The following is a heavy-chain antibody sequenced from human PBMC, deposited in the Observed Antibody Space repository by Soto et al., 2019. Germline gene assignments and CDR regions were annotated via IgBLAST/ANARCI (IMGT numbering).Heavy chain of an antibody. D-gene: IGHD6-13*01. CDR3: ARERAAAGNNYYYYYGMDV. CDR2: ISAYNGNT. Sequence: ASVKVSCKASGYTFTSYGISWVRQAPGQGLEWMGWISAYNGNTNYAQKLQGRVTMTTDTSTSTAYMELSSLRSEDTAVYFCARERAAAGNNYYYYYGMDVWGQGTTVTSP. CDR1: GYTFTSYG. J-gene: IGHJ6*02. V-gene: IGHV1-18*01.